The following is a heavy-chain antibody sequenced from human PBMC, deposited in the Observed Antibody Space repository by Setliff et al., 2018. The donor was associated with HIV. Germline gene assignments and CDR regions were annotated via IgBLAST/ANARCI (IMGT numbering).Heavy chain of an antibody. CDR3: AASITGTPDYFDY. CDR2: IIPIFGTA. J-gene: IGHJ4*02. CDR1: GGTFSSYA. D-gene: IGHD1-20*01. Sequence: SVKVSCKASGGTFSSYAISWVRQAPGQGLEWMGGIIPIFGTANYAQKFQGRVTITTDESTSTTYMELSSLRSEDTAVYYCAASITGTPDYFDYWGQGTLVTVSS. V-gene: IGHV1-69*05.